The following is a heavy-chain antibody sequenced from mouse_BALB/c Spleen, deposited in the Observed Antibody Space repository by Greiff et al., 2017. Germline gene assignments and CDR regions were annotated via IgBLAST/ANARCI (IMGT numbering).Heavy chain of an antibody. V-gene: IGHV5-6-3*01. Sequence: EVQVVESGGGLVQPGGSLKLSCAASGFTFSSYGMPWVRQTPDKRLELVATINSNGGSTYYPDSVKGRFTISRDNAKNTLYLQMSSLKSEDTAMYYCARRYDFYWWGQGTTLTVSS. CDR3: ARRYDFYW. J-gene: IGHJ2*01. CDR1: GFTFSSYG. D-gene: IGHD2-3*01. CDR2: INSNGGST.